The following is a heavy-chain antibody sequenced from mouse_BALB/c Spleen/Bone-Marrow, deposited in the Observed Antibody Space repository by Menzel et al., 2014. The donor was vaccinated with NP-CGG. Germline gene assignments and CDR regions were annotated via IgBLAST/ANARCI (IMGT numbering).Heavy chain of an antibody. D-gene: IGHD2-4*01. V-gene: IGHV2-9*02. CDR3: AREATMITWFAY. Sequence: ESGPGLVAPSQSLSITCTVSGFSLTSYGVHWVRQPPGKGLEWLGVIWTGGSTNYNSALMSRLSISKDNSKSQVFLKMNSLQTDDTAMYYCAREATMITWFAYWGQGTLVTVSA. J-gene: IGHJ3*01. CDR1: GFSLTSYG. CDR2: IWTGGST.